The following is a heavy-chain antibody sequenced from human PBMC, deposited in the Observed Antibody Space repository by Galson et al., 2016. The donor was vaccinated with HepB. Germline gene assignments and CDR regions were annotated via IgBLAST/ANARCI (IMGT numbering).Heavy chain of an antibody. CDR3: ARASWEFPSNFDF. D-gene: IGHD1-26*01. CDR2: INGGNGNT. V-gene: IGHV1-3*01. J-gene: IGHJ4*02. CDR1: GYIFSRYV. Sequence: SVKVSCKASGYIFSRYVTHWVRQAPGHSLEWMGWINGGNGNTMYSPKFQGRVNMTTDTSTTTVYMELRNLRSDDTTLYYCARASWEFPSNFDFWGQGTLVTVSS.